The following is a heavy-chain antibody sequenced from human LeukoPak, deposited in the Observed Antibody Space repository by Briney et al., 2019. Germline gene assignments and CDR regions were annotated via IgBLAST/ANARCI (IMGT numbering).Heavy chain of an antibody. D-gene: IGHD4-17*01. CDR3: PRGAVTKPLDY. J-gene: IGHJ4*02. CDR2: IYYSGST. V-gene: IGHV4-34*01. Sequence: SETLSLTCAVYGGSFSGYYWSWIRQPPGKGLEWIGSIYYSGSTYYNPSLKSRVTISVDTSKNQFSLKLSSVTAADTAVYYCPRGAVTKPLDYWGQGTLVTVSS. CDR1: GGSFSGYY.